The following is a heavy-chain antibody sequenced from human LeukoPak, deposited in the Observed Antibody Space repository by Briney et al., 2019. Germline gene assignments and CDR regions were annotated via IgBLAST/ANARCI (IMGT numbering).Heavy chain of an antibody. V-gene: IGHV3-30*18. CDR1: GFTFSSYG. Sequence: GGSLRLSCAASGFTFSSYGMHWVRQAPGKGLEGVAVISYGGSNKYSADSVKGRFTISRDNSKNTLYLQMNSLRAEDTAVYYCAKDLRYFDWLFDSWGQGTLVTVSS. CDR3: AKDLRYFDWLFDS. CDR2: ISYGGSNK. D-gene: IGHD3-9*01. J-gene: IGHJ4*02.